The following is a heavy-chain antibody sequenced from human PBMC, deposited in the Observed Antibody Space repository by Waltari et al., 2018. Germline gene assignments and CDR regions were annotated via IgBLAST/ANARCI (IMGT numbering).Heavy chain of an antibody. V-gene: IGHV3-74*01. CDR2: INPANGTT. Sequence: EVVLVQSGGGLVQPGGSLRLSCAASGFTLSNYWMYWVRQTPGKGLIWVSRINPANGTTNYEDSVRGRFTIAGENAKNTLFLQMDSQRDEDTAIYYCVRGSNGWPGMDIWGQGATVTVSS. J-gene: IGHJ6*02. CDR1: GFTLSNYW. D-gene: IGHD6-19*01. CDR3: VRGSNGWPGMDI.